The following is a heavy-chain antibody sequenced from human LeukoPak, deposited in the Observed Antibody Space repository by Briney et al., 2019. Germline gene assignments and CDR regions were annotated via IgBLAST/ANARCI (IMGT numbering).Heavy chain of an antibody. CDR2: ISYSGST. CDR1: GGSISTSDYY. Sequence: SETLSLTCTVSGGSISTSDYYWNWIRQPPGRGLEWIGRISYSGSTYYNPSLRSRVTMSVDTSKNHFSLDLSSLTAADTAVYDCARRAIPAAGSFDPWGQGTLVTVSS. V-gene: IGHV4-39*02. D-gene: IGHD6-13*01. CDR3: ARRAIPAAGSFDP. J-gene: IGHJ5*02.